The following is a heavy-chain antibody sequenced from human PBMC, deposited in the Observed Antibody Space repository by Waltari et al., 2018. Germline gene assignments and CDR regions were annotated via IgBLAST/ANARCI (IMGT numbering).Heavy chain of an antibody. D-gene: IGHD6-13*01. CDR2: IYHSGST. J-gene: IGHJ4*02. CDR1: GYSISSGYY. CDR3: ARDGSSSWYFDY. Sequence: QVQLQESGPGLVKPSETLSLTCAVSGYSISSGYYWGWIRQPPGKGLEWIGSIYHSGSTYYNPSLKSRVTISVDTSKNQFSLKLSSVTAADTAVYYCARDGSSSWYFDYWGQGTLVTVSS. V-gene: IGHV4-38-2*02.